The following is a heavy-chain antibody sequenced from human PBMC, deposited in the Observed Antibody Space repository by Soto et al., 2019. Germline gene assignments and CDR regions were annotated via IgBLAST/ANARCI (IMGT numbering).Heavy chain of an antibody. CDR2: IYSDGTT. Sequence: EVHLVESGGGLIQPGGSLTLSCAASGFAVSNTYMSWVRQAPGRGLEWVSFIYSDGTTCYADSVKGRFTISRDTSKNTLSLQMNSLRAEDTAVYYCASACSGGSCYPALGAWGQGTLVTVSS. CDR3: ASACSGGSCYPALGA. CDR1: GFAVSNTY. J-gene: IGHJ4*02. V-gene: IGHV3-53*01. D-gene: IGHD2-15*01.